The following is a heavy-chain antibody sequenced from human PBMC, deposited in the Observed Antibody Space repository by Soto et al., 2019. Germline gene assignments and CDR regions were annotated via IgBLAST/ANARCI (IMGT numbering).Heavy chain of an antibody. CDR1: GFTFSSYW. Sequence: GGSLRLSCAASGFTFSSYWMSWVRQAPGKGLEWVANIKQDGSEKYYVDSVKGRFTISRDNAKNSLYLQMNSLRAEDTAVYYCARDSSFRYYYGSGSYEFDYWGQGTLVTVSS. V-gene: IGHV3-7*01. J-gene: IGHJ4*02. CDR2: IKQDGSEK. CDR3: ARDSSFRYYYGSGSYEFDY. D-gene: IGHD3-10*01.